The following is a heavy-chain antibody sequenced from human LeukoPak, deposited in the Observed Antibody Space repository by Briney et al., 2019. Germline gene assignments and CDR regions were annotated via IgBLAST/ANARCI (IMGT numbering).Heavy chain of an antibody. D-gene: IGHD2-2*01. CDR3: ARGYCSSTSCYMDV. CDR1: GHTSTTYA. Sequence: ASVKVSCKASGHTSTTYAIHWVRQAPGQGLEWMGWINAGNGNIKYSQKLQGRVTITGDTSASTAYMELSSLRSEDTAVYYCARGYCSSTSCYMDVWGQGATVT. V-gene: IGHV1-3*01. CDR2: INAGNGNI. J-gene: IGHJ6*02.